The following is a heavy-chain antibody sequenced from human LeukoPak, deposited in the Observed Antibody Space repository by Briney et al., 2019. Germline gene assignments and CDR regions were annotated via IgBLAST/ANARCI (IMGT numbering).Heavy chain of an antibody. CDR1: GFAFSSYE. CDR2: IRSTSNTI. J-gene: IGHJ4*02. CDR3: ARDFGRWFIDY. Sequence: GGSLRLSCAASGFAFSSYEMNWVRHAPGKGLEWVSYIRSTSNTIYYADSVKGRFTISRDNAKNSLYLQMNSLRAEDTAVYYCARDFGRWFIDYWGQGTLVTVSS. V-gene: IGHV3-48*03. D-gene: IGHD4-23*01.